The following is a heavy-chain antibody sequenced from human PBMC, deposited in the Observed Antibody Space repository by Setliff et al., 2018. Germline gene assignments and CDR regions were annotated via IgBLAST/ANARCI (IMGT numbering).Heavy chain of an antibody. Sequence: GGSLRLSCTASGLSYSNDWVSWVRQAPGKGLEWLASINPHGTEKYYADSVKGRFTISRDNAKNSLYLQMTSLRTDDTAFYYCATARRGYQYGSGSLFDDWGQGTLVTVSS. CDR1: GLSYSNDW. CDR2: INPHGTEK. V-gene: IGHV3-7*03. D-gene: IGHD3-10*01. CDR3: ATARRGYQYGSGSLFDD. J-gene: IGHJ4*02.